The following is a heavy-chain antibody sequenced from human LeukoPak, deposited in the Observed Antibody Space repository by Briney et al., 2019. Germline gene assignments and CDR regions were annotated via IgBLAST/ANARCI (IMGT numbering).Heavy chain of an antibody. CDR1: GYTFTSYD. D-gene: IGHD3-3*01. CDR2: MNPNSGNT. Sequence: ASVKVSCKASGYTFTSYDINWVRQATGQGLEWMGWMNPNSGNTGYAQKFQGRVTMTRNTSISTAYMELSSLRSEDTAVYYCARGERWSFWSGYYLGYPGPESNWFDPWGQGTLVTVSS. J-gene: IGHJ5*02. CDR3: ARGERWSFWSGYYLGYPGPESNWFDP. V-gene: IGHV1-8*01.